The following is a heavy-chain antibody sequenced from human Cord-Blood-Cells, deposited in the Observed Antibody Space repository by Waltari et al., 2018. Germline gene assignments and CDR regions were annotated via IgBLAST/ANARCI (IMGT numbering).Heavy chain of an antibody. J-gene: IGHJ4*02. V-gene: IGHV3-21*01. CDR3: ARGGGSYN. CDR2: ISRSSMYI. D-gene: IGHD1-26*01. Sequence: EVQLVESGGGLVKPGGSLRLSCAASGFTFSSYSMNWVRQAPGNELDGFASISRSSMYISYADSVKGRVTIPRDRAKNSLYLKMNSLRAEDTAVYYCARGGGSYNWGQGTLVTVSS. CDR1: GFTFSSYS.